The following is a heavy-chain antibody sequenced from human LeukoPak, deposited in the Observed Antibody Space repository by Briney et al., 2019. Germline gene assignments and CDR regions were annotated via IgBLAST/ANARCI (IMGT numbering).Heavy chain of an antibody. V-gene: IGHV3-49*03. J-gene: IGHJ5*02. Sequence: GSLRLSCTASGFTFGDYATSWFRQAPGKGLEWVGFIRSKAYGGTTEYAASVKGRFTISRDDSKSIAYLQMNSLKTEDTAVYYCTRDYGDYVWFDPWGQGTLVTVSS. CDR1: GFTFGDYA. CDR2: IRSKAYGGTT. D-gene: IGHD4-17*01. CDR3: TRDYGDYVWFDP.